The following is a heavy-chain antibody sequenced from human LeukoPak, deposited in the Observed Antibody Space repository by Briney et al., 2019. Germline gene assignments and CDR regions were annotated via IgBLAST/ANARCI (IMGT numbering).Heavy chain of an antibody. D-gene: IGHD6-6*01. CDR2: ISSLSGTI. CDR1: GFTFSTYS. Sequence: PGGSLRLSCAASGFTFSTYSMNWVRQAPGKGLEWISYISSLSGTINYADSVRGRFTISRDNAKNTLYVQMNSLRVEDTAVYYCVSGGPQYSLKYWGQGNPVTVSS. J-gene: IGHJ4*02. CDR3: VSGGPQYSLKY. V-gene: IGHV3-48*04.